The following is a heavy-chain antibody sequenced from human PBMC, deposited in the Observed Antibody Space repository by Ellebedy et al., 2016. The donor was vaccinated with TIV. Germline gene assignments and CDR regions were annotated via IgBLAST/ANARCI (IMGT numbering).Heavy chain of an antibody. V-gene: IGHV3-30*04. CDR1: GFTFSSYA. CDR3: ARDPSVVPAEPYYYYYGMDV. Sequence: GGSLRLSXAASGFTFSSYAMHWVRQAPGKGLEWVAVISYDGSNKYYADSVKGRFTISRDNSKNTLYLQMNSLRAEDTAVYYCARDPSVVPAEPYYYYYGMDVWGQGTTVTVSS. J-gene: IGHJ6*02. CDR2: ISYDGSNK. D-gene: IGHD2-2*01.